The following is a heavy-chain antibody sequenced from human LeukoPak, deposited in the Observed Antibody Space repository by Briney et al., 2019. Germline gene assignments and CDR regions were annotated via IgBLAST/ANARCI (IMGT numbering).Heavy chain of an antibody. Sequence: GGSLRLSCAASGFTFSSYAMHWVRQAPGKGLEWVAVISYDGSNKYYADSVKGRFTISRDNSKNTLYLQMNSLRAEDTAVYYCARAQSASSWPFDYWGQGTLVTVSS. CDR1: GFTFSSYA. CDR3: ARAQSASSWPFDY. D-gene: IGHD6-13*01. CDR2: ISYDGSNK. V-gene: IGHV3-30*04. J-gene: IGHJ4*02.